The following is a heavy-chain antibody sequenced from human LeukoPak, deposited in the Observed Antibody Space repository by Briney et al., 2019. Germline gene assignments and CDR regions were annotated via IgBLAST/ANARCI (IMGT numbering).Heavy chain of an antibody. Sequence: SETLSLTCTVSGGSISSYYWSWIRQPPGKGLEWIGYIYYSGSTNYNPSLKSRVTMSVDTSKNQFSLKLSSVTAADTAVYYCARHDYAAFDIWGQGTMVTVSS. J-gene: IGHJ3*02. V-gene: IGHV4-59*01. D-gene: IGHD4-17*01. CDR3: ARHDYAAFDI. CDR2: IYYSGST. CDR1: GGSISSYY.